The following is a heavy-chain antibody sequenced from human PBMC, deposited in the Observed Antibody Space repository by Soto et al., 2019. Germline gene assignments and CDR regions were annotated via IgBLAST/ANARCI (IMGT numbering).Heavy chain of an antibody. J-gene: IGHJ6*02. CDR3: ARYGRWIYGGNSGYYYYYGMDV. V-gene: IGHV4-61*01. CDR1: GGSVSSGSYY. Sequence: PSETLSLTCTVSGGSVSSGSYYWSWIRRPPGKGLEWIGYIYYSGSTNYNPSLKSRVTISVDTSKNQFSLKLSSVTAADTAVYYCARYGRWIYGGNSGYYYYYGMDVWGQGTTVTVSS. D-gene: IGHD4-17*01. CDR2: IYYSGST.